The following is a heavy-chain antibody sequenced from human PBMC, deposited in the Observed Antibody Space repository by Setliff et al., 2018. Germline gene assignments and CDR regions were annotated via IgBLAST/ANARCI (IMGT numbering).Heavy chain of an antibody. D-gene: IGHD6-19*01. CDR3: ARGSVEYSRGWYYFDY. Sequence: ASVKVSCKASGYTFTSYYMHWVRQAPGQGLEWMGITNPSGASTTYAQKFQGRVTMTRDMSTSTAYMELSSLRSEDTAVYYCARGSVEYSRGWYYFDYWAQGTLVTVSS. V-gene: IGHV1-46*01. J-gene: IGHJ4*02. CDR2: TNPSGAST. CDR1: GYTFTSYY.